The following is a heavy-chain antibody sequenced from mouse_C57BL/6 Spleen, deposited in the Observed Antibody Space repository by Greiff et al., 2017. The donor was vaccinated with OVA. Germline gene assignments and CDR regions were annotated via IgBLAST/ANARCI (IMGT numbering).Heavy chain of an antibody. V-gene: IGHV1-80*01. D-gene: IGHD1-1*01. CDR3: ASESTVVAPYFDY. CDR2: IYPGDGDT. Sequence: VQLQQSGAELVKPGASVKISCKASGYAFSRYWMTWVKQRPGKGLEGIGQIYPGDGDTTYTGKFKGKATLTAAKTSSTAYMQLSSLTSEDSAVYFCASESTVVAPYFDYWGQGTTLTVSS. CDR1: GYAFSRYW. J-gene: IGHJ2*01.